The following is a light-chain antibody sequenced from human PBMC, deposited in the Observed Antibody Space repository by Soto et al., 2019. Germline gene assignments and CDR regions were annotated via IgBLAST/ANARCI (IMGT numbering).Light chain of an antibody. CDR1: QSVSSSY. CDR2: GAS. V-gene: IGKV3-20*01. Sequence: EMVLTQSPGTLSLSPGERATLACRAIQSVSSSYLAWYQQNPGQAPRLLIYGASSRDTGIPDRFSGSGSGKDFTLTIRRLETEDFAVYYCQQYGSSLYTFGQGNQLEIK. J-gene: IGKJ2*01. CDR3: QQYGSSLYT.